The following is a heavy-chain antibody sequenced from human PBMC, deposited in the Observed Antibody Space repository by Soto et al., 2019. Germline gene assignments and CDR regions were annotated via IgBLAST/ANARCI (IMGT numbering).Heavy chain of an antibody. J-gene: IGHJ6*02. CDR2: ISTNGDST. CDR1: EFTFSSYA. D-gene: IGHD2-21*02. Sequence: QPGGSLRLSCSASEFTFSSYAMHWVRQASGKGLEYVSGISTNGDSTYYADSAKGRFTISRDNSKNTLYLQMNSLRDEDTAVYFCVKDGPDIVVVTAGMDVWGQGTTVTVSS. CDR3: VKDGPDIVVVTAGMDV. V-gene: IGHV3-64D*06.